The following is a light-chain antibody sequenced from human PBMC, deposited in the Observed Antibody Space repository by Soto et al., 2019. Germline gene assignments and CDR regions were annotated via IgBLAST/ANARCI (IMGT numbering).Light chain of an antibody. CDR3: QQSYSTPPT. J-gene: IGKJ5*01. Sequence: DIQMTQSPSALSASIGDRVTITCRASQSISSWLAWYQQKPGKAPKLLISAASSLQSRVPSRFSGSGSGTDFTLTISSLQPEDFATYYCQQSYSTPPTFGQGTRLEIK. V-gene: IGKV1-39*01. CDR1: QSISSW. CDR2: AAS.